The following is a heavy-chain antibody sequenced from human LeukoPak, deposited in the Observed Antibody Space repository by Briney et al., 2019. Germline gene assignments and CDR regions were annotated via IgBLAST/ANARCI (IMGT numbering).Heavy chain of an antibody. CDR1: GGSISNYY. D-gene: IGHD6-13*01. CDR3: ARGRSSSWSSFDY. V-gene: IGHV4-4*09. J-gene: IGHJ4*02. Sequence: PSETLSLTCTVSGGSISNYYWSWIRQPPGKGLEWIGYIYNNGRTYYNPSLKSRVTISVDTSKNLFSLKVSSVTAADAAVYYCARGRSSSWSSFDYWGQGTLVTVSS. CDR2: IYNNGRT.